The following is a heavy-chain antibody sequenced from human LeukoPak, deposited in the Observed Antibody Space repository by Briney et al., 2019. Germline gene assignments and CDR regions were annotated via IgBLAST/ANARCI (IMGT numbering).Heavy chain of an antibody. J-gene: IGHJ4*02. CDR2: ISNDGSNE. CDR3: ARELYSGSQAIDY. CDR1: GFTFSNYG. Sequence: GRSLRLSCAAAGFTFSNYGMHWVRQAPGKGLEWVALISNDGSNEYYADSMKGRVTISRDNSRNTLYLQMNSLRVDDMAVYYCARELYSGSQAIDYWGQGTLVTVSS. D-gene: IGHD1-26*01. V-gene: IGHV3-30*03.